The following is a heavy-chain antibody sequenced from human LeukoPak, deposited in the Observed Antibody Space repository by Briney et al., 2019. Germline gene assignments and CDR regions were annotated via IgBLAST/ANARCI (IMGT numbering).Heavy chain of an antibody. J-gene: IGHJ4*02. CDR1: GGSISSYY. D-gene: IGHD3-22*01. CDR2: IYYSGST. CDR3: ARQRVYSSGDFDY. V-gene: IGHV4-39*07. Sequence: SETLSLTCTVSGGSISSYYWGWIRQPPGKGLEWIGSIYYSGSTCYNPSLKSRVTISVDTSKNQFSLKLSSVTAADTAVYYCARQRVYSSGDFDYWGQGTLVTVSS.